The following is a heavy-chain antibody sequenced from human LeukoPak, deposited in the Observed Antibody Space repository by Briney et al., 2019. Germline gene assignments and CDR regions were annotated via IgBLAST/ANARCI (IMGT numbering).Heavy chain of an antibody. CDR1: GFTFSSYW. Sequence: GGSLRLSRAASGFTFSSYWMSWVRQAPGKGLEWVANIKQDGSEKYYVDSVKGRFTISRDNAKNSLYLQMNSLRAEDTAVYYCASIDSSGYYSPDAFDIWGQGTMVTVSS. J-gene: IGHJ3*02. D-gene: IGHD3-22*01. CDR3: ASIDSSGYYSPDAFDI. CDR2: IKQDGSEK. V-gene: IGHV3-7*01.